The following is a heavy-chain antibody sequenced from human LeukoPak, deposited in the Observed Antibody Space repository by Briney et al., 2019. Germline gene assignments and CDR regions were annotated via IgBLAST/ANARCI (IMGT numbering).Heavy chain of an antibody. Sequence: GGSLRHSCAASGFTFSSHGMHWVRQAPGKGLEWVAFLRYDGSNKYYSDSVKGRFTISRDNSKNTLFLQMNSLSAEDTAVYFCAKDLQNYYYYMDVWGKGTTVTVSS. CDR1: GFTFSSHG. V-gene: IGHV3-30*02. CDR2: LRYDGSNK. J-gene: IGHJ6*03. CDR3: AKDLQNYYYYMDV.